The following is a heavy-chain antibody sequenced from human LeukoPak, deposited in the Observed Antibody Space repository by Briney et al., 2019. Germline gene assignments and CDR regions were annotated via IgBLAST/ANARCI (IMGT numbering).Heavy chain of an antibody. Sequence: PGRSLRLSCAASGFTFSSYAVHWVRQAPGKGLEWVAVISYDGSNKYYADSVKGRFTISRDNSKNTLYLQMNSLRAEDTAVYYCATDRDGYNLDYWGQGTLVTVSS. J-gene: IGHJ4*02. V-gene: IGHV3-30-3*01. CDR1: GFTFSSYA. CDR2: ISYDGSNK. D-gene: IGHD5-24*01. CDR3: ATDRDGYNLDY.